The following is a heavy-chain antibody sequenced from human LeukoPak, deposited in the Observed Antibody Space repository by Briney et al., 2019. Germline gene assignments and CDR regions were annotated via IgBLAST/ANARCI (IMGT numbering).Heavy chain of an antibody. CDR1: GGSTSSYY. J-gene: IGHJ5*02. D-gene: IGHD3-16*01. CDR2: IYYSGTT. V-gene: IGHV4-59*01. Sequence: SETLSLTCTVSGGSTSSYYWSWIRQPPGKGLEWNWYIYYSGTTNYNPSLKSRVTISVHASKNQFSLKLTSVTAADTAVYYCARGGGGAPRYNWFDPWGQGTLVTVSS. CDR3: ARGGGGAPRYNWFDP.